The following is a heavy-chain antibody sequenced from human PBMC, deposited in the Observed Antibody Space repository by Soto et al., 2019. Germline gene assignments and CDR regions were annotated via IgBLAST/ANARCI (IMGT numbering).Heavy chain of an antibody. Sequence: QVQLQQWGAGLVKPSETLSLSCAVYGQSFSGHSWAWIRQPPGKGMERIGESNESGSTYYNPSLKSRVTISTDTSKNQFSLKLSSVSAADTAAYFCARGSGIVALPGELEDVKYDYWGQGTLVNVSS. V-gene: IGHV4-34*01. J-gene: IGHJ4*02. CDR2: SNESGST. CDR1: GQSFSGHS. CDR3: ARGSGIVALPGELEDVKYDY. D-gene: IGHD1-1*01.